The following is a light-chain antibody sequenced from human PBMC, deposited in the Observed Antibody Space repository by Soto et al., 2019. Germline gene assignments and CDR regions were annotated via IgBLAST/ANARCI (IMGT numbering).Light chain of an antibody. Sequence: QAVVTQEPSFSVSPGGTVTLTCGLSSGSVSTSYHPSWYQQTPGQAPRTLIYSTNTRSSGVPDRFSGSILGNKAALTITGAQADDESDYYCVLYMGSGIRVFGGGTQLTVL. CDR1: SGSVSTSYH. CDR2: STN. J-gene: IGLJ2*01. CDR3: VLYMGSGIRV. V-gene: IGLV8-61*01.